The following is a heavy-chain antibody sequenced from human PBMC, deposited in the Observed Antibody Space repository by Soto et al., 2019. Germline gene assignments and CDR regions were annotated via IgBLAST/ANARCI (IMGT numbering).Heavy chain of an antibody. Sequence: ASVKVSCKASGYTFPSYAMHWVRQAPGQRLEWMGWINAGNGNTKYSQKFQGRVTMTRDTSTSTVYMELSSLRSEDTAVYYCDSDYDILTGYAFDYWGQGTLDTVSS. CDR2: INAGNGNT. V-gene: IGHV1-3*01. CDR3: DSDYDILTGYAFDY. J-gene: IGHJ4*02. D-gene: IGHD3-9*01. CDR1: GYTFPSYA.